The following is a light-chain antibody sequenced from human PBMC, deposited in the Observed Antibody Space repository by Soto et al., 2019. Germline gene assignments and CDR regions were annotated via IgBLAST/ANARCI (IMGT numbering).Light chain of an antibody. Sequence: QSVLTQPPSVSGAPGQRVTISCTGSSSNIGAGYDVHWYQQLPGTAPKLLIYSNSNRPSGVPDRFSGSKSGTSASLAITGLQAEDEADYYGQSYDSRLSGSGVFGGGTKLTVL. J-gene: IGLJ2*01. CDR3: QSYDSRLSGSGV. V-gene: IGLV1-40*01. CDR2: SNS. CDR1: SSNIGAGYD.